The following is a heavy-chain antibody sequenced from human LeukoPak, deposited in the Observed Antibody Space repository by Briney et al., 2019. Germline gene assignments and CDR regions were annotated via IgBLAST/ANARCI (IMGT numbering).Heavy chain of an antibody. D-gene: IGHD4-17*01. CDR2: ISSSSYI. J-gene: IGHJ3*02. V-gene: IGHV3-21*01. CDR3: AKATVTGTDDAFDI. Sequence: GGSLRLSCAASGFTFSSYSMNWVRQAPGKGLEWVSSISSSSYIYYADSVKGRFTISSDNAKNSLYLQMNSLRAEDTAVYYCAKATVTGTDDAFDIWGQGTMVTVSS. CDR1: GFTFSSYS.